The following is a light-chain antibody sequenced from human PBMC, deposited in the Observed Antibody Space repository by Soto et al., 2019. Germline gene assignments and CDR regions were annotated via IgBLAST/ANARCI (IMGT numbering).Light chain of an antibody. CDR2: GAS. Sequence: EIVLTQSPCTLSLSPGERATLSFMASQSVSNNYLAWYQQKPGQAPRLLIYGASNRATGIPDRFSGSGSGTDFTLTISRLEPEDFAVYYCQQYGSSGTFGQGTKVDIK. CDR3: QQYGSSGT. CDR1: QSVSNNY. J-gene: IGKJ1*01. V-gene: IGKV3-20*01.